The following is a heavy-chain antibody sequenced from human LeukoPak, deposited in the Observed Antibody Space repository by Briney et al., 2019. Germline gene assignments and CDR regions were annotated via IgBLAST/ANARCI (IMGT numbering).Heavy chain of an antibody. D-gene: IGHD5-18*01. J-gene: IGHJ3*02. CDR2: MDPNSGNT. V-gene: IGHV1-8*01. CDR3: VRDPAYSYGYPDAFDI. Sequence: ASVKVSCKASGYTLTSYDINWVRQATGQGLEWMGWMDPNSGNTGYAQKFQGRVTMTRNTSISTAYMELSSLRSEDTAVYYCVRDPAYSYGYPDAFDIWGQGTMVTVSS. CDR1: GYTLTSYD.